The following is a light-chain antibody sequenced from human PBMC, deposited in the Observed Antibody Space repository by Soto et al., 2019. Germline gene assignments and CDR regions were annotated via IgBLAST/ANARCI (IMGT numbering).Light chain of an antibody. CDR3: QQYGNWPPWT. V-gene: IGKV1-5*01. CDR2: DAS. J-gene: IGKJ1*01. CDR1: QSISSW. Sequence: DIQMTQSPSTLSASVGDRVTITCRASQSISSWLAWYQQKPGKAPKVLIYDASSLESGVPSRFSGSGSGTDFTLTISTLQSEDFAVYYCQQYGNWPPWTFGPGTKVDIK.